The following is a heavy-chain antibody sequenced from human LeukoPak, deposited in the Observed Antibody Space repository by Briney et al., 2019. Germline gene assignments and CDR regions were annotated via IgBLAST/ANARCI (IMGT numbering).Heavy chain of an antibody. J-gene: IGHJ6*03. CDR3: ASFYCRNSDCYGGYYYMDV. CDR2: IIPIFRTT. D-gene: IGHD2-21*02. CDR1: GYPFTSYG. V-gene: IGHV1-69*13. Sequence: ASVKVSCKASGYPFTSYGISWVRQAPGQGLEWMGGIIPIFRTTNYAQKFQGRVTITADESTSTAYMELSSLRSDDTAVYFCASFYCRNSDCYGGYYYMDVWGKGTTVTVSS.